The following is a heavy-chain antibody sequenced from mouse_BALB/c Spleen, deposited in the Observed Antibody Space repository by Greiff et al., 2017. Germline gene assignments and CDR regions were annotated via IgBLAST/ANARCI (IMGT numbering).Heavy chain of an antibody. Sequence: EVQLQESGPSLVKPSQTLSLTCSVTGDSITSGYWNWIRKFPGNKLEYMGYISYSGSTYYNPSLKSRISITRDTSKNQYYLQLNSVTTEDTATYYCARLSTMITKNYAMDYWGQGTSVTVSS. CDR3: ARLSTMITKNYAMDY. D-gene: IGHD2-4*01. J-gene: IGHJ4*01. CDR1: GDSITSGY. CDR2: ISYSGST. V-gene: IGHV3-8*02.